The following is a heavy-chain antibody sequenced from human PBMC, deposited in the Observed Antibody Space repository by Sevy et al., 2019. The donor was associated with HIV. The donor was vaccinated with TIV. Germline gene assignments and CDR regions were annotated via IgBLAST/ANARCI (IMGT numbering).Heavy chain of an antibody. Sequence: GGSLRLSCAASGFTFSSYAMHWVRQAPGKGLEWVAVISYDGSNKYYADSVKGRFTISRDNSKNTLYLQMNSLRVEDTAVYYCAREHSSSSAFDIWGQGTMVTVSS. D-gene: IGHD6-13*01. J-gene: IGHJ3*02. CDR2: ISYDGSNK. CDR3: AREHSSSSAFDI. CDR1: GFTFSSYA. V-gene: IGHV3-30-3*01.